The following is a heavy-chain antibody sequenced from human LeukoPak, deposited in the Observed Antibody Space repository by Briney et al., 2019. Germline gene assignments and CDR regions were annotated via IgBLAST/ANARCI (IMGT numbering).Heavy chain of an antibody. Sequence: GGSLRHSCAASGFTSDDYAMHWVRQAPGKGLEWVSGISWNSGSIGFADSVKGRFTISRDNAKNSLYLQMNSLRAEDTAVYYCAKDSRPIIAVAGFDYWGQGTLVTVSS. CDR1: GFTSDDYA. V-gene: IGHV3-9*02. CDR2: ISWNSGSI. CDR3: AKDSRPIIAVAGFDY. J-gene: IGHJ4*02. D-gene: IGHD6-19*01.